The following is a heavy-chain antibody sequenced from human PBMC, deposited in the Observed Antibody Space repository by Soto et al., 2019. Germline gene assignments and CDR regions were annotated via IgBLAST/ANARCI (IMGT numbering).Heavy chain of an antibody. V-gene: IGHV3-11*01. CDR1: GFTFSDYY. J-gene: IGHJ4*02. CDR3: ARGAWRTAADFYH. D-gene: IGHD6-13*01. Sequence: PGGSLRLSCAASGFTFSDYYMSWIRQAPGKGLEWVTYISSSGSTIYYADSVKGRFTISRDNAKNSLYLQMNSLRAEDTAVYYCARGAWRTAADFYHWGQGTLVTGSS. CDR2: ISSSGSTI.